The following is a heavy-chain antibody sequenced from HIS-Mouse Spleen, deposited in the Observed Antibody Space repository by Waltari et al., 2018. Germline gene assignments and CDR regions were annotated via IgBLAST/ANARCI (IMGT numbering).Heavy chain of an antibody. CDR3: AREIPYSSSWYDWYFDL. V-gene: IGHV4-39*07. J-gene: IGHJ2*01. CDR1: VGSISSRSSY. CDR2: IYYSGST. Sequence: QLQLQESGPGLVKPSETLSLTCPGSVGSISSRSSYWGWIRQPPGKGLEWIGSIYYSGSTYYNPSLKSRVTISVDTSKNQFSLKLSSVTAADTAVYYCAREIPYSSSWYDWYFDLWGRGTLVTVSS. D-gene: IGHD6-13*01.